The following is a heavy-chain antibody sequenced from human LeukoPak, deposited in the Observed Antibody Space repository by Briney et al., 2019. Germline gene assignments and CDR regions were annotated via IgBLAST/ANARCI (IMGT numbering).Heavy chain of an antibody. CDR1: GGTFSSYT. V-gene: IGHV1-46*01. CDR2: INPSGGST. D-gene: IGHD1-26*01. Sequence: ASVKVSCKASGGTFSSYTMNWVRQAPGQGLEWMGIINPSGGSTSYAQKFQGRVTMTRDTSTSTVYMELSSLRSEDTAVYYCARGLVGATTWDWFDPWGQGTLVTVSS. J-gene: IGHJ5*02. CDR3: ARGLVGATTWDWFDP.